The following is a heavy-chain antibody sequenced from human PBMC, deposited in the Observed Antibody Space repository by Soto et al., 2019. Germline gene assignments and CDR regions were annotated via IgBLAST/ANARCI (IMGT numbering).Heavy chain of an antibody. V-gene: IGHV3-23*01. CDR3: VMGNLFDP. J-gene: IGHJ5*02. Sequence: EVQLLEWGGGLVQPGGSLRLSCAASGFTFDNYAMSWVRQAPGTGLDWFSTISNSGGTIYYADSVRGQFTISRDNSKNTVYVQMNKLRAEDPAVYDCVMGNLFDPWGQGTMVTVYS. CDR1: GFTFDNYA. CDR2: ISNSGGTI. D-gene: IGHD1-26*01.